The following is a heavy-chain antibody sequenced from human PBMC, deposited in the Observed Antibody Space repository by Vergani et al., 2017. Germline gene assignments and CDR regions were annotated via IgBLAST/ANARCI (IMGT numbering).Heavy chain of an antibody. CDR3: ARDYDILTGYYYYYGMDV. J-gene: IGHJ6*02. D-gene: IGHD3-9*01. CDR2: ISSSSSYI. Sequence: EVQLVESGGGLVKPGGSLRLSCAASGFTFSSYSMNWVRQAPGKGLEWVSSISSSSSYIYYADSVKGRFTISRDKAKNSLYLQMNSLRAEDTAVYYCARDYDILTGYYYYYGMDVWGQGTTVTVSS. V-gene: IGHV3-21*01. CDR1: GFTFSSYS.